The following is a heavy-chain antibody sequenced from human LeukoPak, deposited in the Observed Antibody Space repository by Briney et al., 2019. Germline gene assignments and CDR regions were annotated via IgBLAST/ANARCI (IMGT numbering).Heavy chain of an antibody. V-gene: IGHV3-9*03. D-gene: IGHD2-2*01. CDR1: GFTFDDYA. J-gene: IGHJ3*02. CDR3: AKGGEYCSSTSCYSQDAFDI. Sequence: GRSLRLSCAASGFTFDDYAMHWVRQAPGKGLEWVSGISWNSGSIGYADSVKGRFTISRDNAKNSLYLQMNSLRAEDMALYYCAKGGEYCSSTSCYSQDAFDIWGQGTMVTASS. CDR2: ISWNSGSI.